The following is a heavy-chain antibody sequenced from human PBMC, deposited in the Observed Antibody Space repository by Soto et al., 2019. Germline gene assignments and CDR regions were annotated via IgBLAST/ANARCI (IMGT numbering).Heavy chain of an antibody. CDR1: GFTFSSYA. CDR2: ISGSGSTI. CDR3: AKVFYYYDSSGYYYFDY. Sequence: GGSLRLSCAASGFTFSSYAVSWVRHAPGKGPEWISSISGSGSTIYYADSVKGRFTISRDNSKNTLYLQMSSLRAEDTAVYYCAKVFYYYDSSGYYYFDYWGQGTLVTVSS. V-gene: IGHV3-23*01. J-gene: IGHJ4*02. D-gene: IGHD3-22*01.